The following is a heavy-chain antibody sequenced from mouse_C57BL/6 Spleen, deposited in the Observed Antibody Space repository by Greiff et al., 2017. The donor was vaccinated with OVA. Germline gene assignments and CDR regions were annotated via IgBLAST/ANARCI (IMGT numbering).Heavy chain of an antibody. CDR1: GFTFSDAW. CDR3: TRSTGKGWYFDV. J-gene: IGHJ1*03. Sequence: EVHLVESGGGLVQPGGSMKLSCAASGFTFSDAWMDWVRQSPEKGLEWVAEIRNKANNHATYYAESVKGRFTISRDDSKSSVYLQMNSLRAEDTGIDCGTRSTGKGWYFDVWGTGTTVTVSS. CDR2: IRNKANNHAT. V-gene: IGHV6-6*01. D-gene: IGHD4-1*02.